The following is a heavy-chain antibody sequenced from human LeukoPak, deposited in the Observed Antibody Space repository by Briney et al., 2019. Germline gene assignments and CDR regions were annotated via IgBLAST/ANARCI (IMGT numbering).Heavy chain of an antibody. CDR3: ARHGGRQLAHDAFDI. D-gene: IGHD6-13*01. J-gene: IGHJ3*02. Sequence: RSSETLSLTCNVSGGSISSNYWSWTRQPPGKGREWIVYIYYSGDTNYNPSLKSRVTISIDTSKNHFSLKLSSVTAADSAVYYCARHGGRQLAHDAFDIWGQGTMVTVSS. CDR1: GGSISSNY. CDR2: IYYSGDT. V-gene: IGHV4-59*08.